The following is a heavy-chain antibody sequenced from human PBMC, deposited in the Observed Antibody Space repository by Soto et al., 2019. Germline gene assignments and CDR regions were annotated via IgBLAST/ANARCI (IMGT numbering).Heavy chain of an antibody. CDR2: IIPVFGRV. CDR1: GGTFSSRA. D-gene: IGHD3-16*01. V-gene: IGHV1-69*13. J-gene: IGHJ6*02. CDR3: ANSRGGTFLGYHGMDI. Sequence: SVKVSCKASGGTFSSRAISWVRQAPGQGLEWMGGIIPVFGRVNYAEKFQDRVTITADESTGTVYMELSSLRSEDTALYYCANSRGGTFLGYHGMDIWGQGTTVTVSS.